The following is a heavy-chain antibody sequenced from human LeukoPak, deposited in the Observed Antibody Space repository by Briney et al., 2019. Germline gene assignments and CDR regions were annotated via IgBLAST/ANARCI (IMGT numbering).Heavy chain of an antibody. Sequence: GGSLRLSCAASGFTFSSYWMSWVRQAPGKGLEWVANIKQDGSEKYYVDSVKGRFTISRDNAKNSLYLQMNSLRAEDTAVYYCAAGYSYGFGFYFDYWGQGTLVTVSS. J-gene: IGHJ4*02. D-gene: IGHD5-18*01. CDR3: AAGYSYGFGFYFDY. V-gene: IGHV3-7*01. CDR2: IKQDGSEK. CDR1: GFTFSSYW.